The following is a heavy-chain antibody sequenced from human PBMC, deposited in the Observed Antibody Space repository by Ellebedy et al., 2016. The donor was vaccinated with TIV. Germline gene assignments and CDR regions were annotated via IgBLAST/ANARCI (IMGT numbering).Heavy chain of an antibody. CDR2: IRSKTNGGTT. Sequence: GGSLRLSCAASGFIFSKAWMNWVRQAPGKGLEWVGRIRSKTNGGTTDYGAPVKGRFSISRDDSKDTLYLQMNNLKTEDTAIYYCTSGYSSGWAPDWSDYYYRMDLWGQGTTVTVSS. CDR1: GFIFSKAW. J-gene: IGHJ6*02. V-gene: IGHV3-15*05. D-gene: IGHD6-19*01. CDR3: TSGYSSGWAPDWSDYYYRMDL.